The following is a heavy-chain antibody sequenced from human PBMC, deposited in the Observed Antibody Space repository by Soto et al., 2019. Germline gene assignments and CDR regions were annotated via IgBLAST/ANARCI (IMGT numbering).Heavy chain of an antibody. CDR2: ISGSGDNT. CDR3: AKVPRSGEDPYYGLDV. D-gene: IGHD7-27*01. CDR1: GFTFSTHA. Sequence: EVQLLESGGGLVQPGGSLRLSCAASGFTFSTHAISWVRQAPGNGLEWVSTISGSGDNTFYADSVKGRVTISRDNSKNTLYLQINSLRAEDTAVYFCAKVPRSGEDPYYGLDVWGLGTTVTVSS. V-gene: IGHV3-23*01. J-gene: IGHJ6*02.